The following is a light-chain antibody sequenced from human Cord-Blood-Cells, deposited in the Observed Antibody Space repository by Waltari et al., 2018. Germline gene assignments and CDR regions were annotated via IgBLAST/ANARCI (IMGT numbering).Light chain of an antibody. V-gene: IGLV3-10*01. J-gene: IGLJ2*01. CDR3: YSTDSSGNHRV. CDR2: EDS. Sequence: SYELTQPPSVSVSPGQTARITCSGDDLPTKYAHWYQQKSGQAPVLVIYEDSKRPSGIPERFSGSSSGTMSTLTISGAQVEDEADYYCYSTDSSGNHRVFGGGTKLTVL. CDR1: DLPTKY.